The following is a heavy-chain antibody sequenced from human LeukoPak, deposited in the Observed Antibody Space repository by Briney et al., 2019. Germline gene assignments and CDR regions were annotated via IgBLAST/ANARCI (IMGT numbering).Heavy chain of an antibody. D-gene: IGHD1-1*01. J-gene: IGHJ4*02. V-gene: IGHV3-30*02. CDR3: AKAYSRGNYYFDY. CDR2: IRYDESNK. CDR1: GFTFSSYG. Sequence: GGSLRLSCAASGFTFSSYGMHWVRQAPGKGLEWVSFIRYDESNKYYADSVRGRFTISRDNSKNTLYLQMNSLRAEDTAVYYCAKAYSRGNYYFDYWGQGTLVTVSS.